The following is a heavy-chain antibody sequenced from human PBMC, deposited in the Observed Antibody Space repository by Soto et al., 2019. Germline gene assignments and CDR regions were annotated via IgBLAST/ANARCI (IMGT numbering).Heavy chain of an antibody. J-gene: IGHJ4*02. V-gene: IGHV4-59*08. D-gene: IGHD4-17*01. CDR2: IYYSGST. CDR1: DGSISSYY. Sequence: SETLSVTCTVSDGSISSYYWSWIRQPPGKGLEWIGYIYYSGSTNYNPSLKSRVTISVDTSKNQFSLKLSSVTAADTAVYYCARHVAPDDYGDYKRRSYFDYWGQGTLVTVSS. CDR3: ARHVAPDDYGDYKRRSYFDY.